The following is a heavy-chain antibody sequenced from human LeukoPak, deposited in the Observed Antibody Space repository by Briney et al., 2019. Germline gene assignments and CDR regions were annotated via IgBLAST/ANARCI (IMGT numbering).Heavy chain of an antibody. CDR2: IGGRGGST. V-gene: IGHV3-23*01. CDR1: GFTFSSHA. CDR3: ARDPGVVAFHYFDL. Sequence: GGSLRLSCVASGFTFSSHAMAWVRQAPGKGLEWVSAIGGRGGSTYYADSVKGRFTISRDNSKNTLYLQMNSLRAEDTALYYCARDPGVVAFHYFDLWGQGTLVTVSS. D-gene: IGHD3-3*01. J-gene: IGHJ4*02.